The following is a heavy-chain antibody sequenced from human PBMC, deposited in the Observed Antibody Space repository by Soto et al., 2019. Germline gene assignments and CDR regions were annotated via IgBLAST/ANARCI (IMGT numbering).Heavy chain of an antibody. CDR3: ASTDTTSWYWCDP. D-gene: IGHD6-13*01. J-gene: IGHJ5*02. Sequence: QGTVKESGPVLVKPTETLTLTCTVSAFSLSNAALGVSWIRQPPGKALEWLAHIFSNDEKSYSTSLKSRLAISKDTSKSQVVLTMTNMDPVDTATYYCASTDTTSWYWCDPWGQGSLVTVSS. V-gene: IGHV2-26*04. CDR1: AFSLSNAALG. CDR2: IFSNDEK.